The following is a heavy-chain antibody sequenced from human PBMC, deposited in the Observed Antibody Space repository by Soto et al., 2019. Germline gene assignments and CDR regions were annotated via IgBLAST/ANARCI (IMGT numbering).Heavy chain of an antibody. V-gene: IGHV5-51*01. D-gene: IGHD6-19*01. J-gene: IGHJ6*02. CDR2: IYPGDSDT. CDR3: ARSRRGAYSSGWYSPSGYYNYGIDV. CDR1: GYSFSTYW. Sequence: GESLKISCKASGYSFSTYWIGWVRQMPGKGLEWMGIIYPGDSDTKDSTSLQGQVTISADTSISTAYLQWTSLKASDTAMYYCARSRRGAYSSGWYSPSGYYNYGIDVWG.